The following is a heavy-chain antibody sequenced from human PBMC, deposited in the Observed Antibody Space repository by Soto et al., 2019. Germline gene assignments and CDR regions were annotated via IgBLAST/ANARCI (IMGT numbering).Heavy chain of an antibody. Sequence: SETLSLTCTVSGGSISSGGYYWSWIRQHPGKGLEWIGYIYYSGSTYYNPSLKSRVTISVDTSKNQFSLKLSSVTAADTAVYYCARERTISSSSDHPSYYFDYWGQGTLVTVSS. D-gene: IGHD6-6*01. J-gene: IGHJ4*02. V-gene: IGHV4-31*03. CDR3: ARERTISSSSDHPSYYFDY. CDR1: GGSISSGGYY. CDR2: IYYSGST.